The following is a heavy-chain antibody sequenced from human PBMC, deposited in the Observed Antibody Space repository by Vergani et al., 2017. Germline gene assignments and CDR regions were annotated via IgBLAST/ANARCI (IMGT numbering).Heavy chain of an antibody. CDR1: GYIFSNYY. V-gene: IGHV1-46*03. Sequence: QVQVVQSGAEVKKSGASVKVSCKTSGYIFSNYYMHWVRQAPGQGLEWMGIINPSGGHTNYAQKFQGRVTMTRDPSTSTVYMELSSLRSEDTAIYYCARGDYGILTGYRYWGQGTLVTVSA. J-gene: IGHJ4*02. CDR2: INPSGGHT. CDR3: ARGDYGILTGYRY. D-gene: IGHD3-9*01.